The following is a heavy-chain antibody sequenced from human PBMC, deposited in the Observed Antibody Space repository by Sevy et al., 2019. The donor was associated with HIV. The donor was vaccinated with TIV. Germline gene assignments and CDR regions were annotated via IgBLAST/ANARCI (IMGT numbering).Heavy chain of an antibody. CDR2: ISDSGVIT. CDR3: ASLPNNYYDISGSSGDDAFDI. V-gene: IGHV3-23*01. D-gene: IGHD3-22*01. Sequence: GGSLRLSCAASGFTFRNYAMTWVRQAPGKGLEWVSTISDSGVITYYADFVQGRFTFSRDNAKNTLYLQMNSLRVEDTAVYYCASLPNNYYDISGSSGDDAFDIWGQGTRVTVSS. CDR1: GFTFRNYA. J-gene: IGHJ3*02.